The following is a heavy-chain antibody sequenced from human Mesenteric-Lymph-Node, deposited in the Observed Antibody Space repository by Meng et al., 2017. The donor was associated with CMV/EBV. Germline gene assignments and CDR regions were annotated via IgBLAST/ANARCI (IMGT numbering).Heavy chain of an antibody. CDR2: IYYSGST. CDR3: ARDSSSWDNDAFDI. J-gene: IGHJ3*02. Sequence: SETLSLTCTVSGGSISSGDYYWSWIRQPPGKGLEWIGYIYYSGSTYYNPSLKSRVTISVDTSKNQFSLKLSSVTAADTAVYYCARDSSSWDNDAFDIWGQGTMVTVSS. D-gene: IGHD6-13*01. CDR1: GGSISSGDYY. V-gene: IGHV4-30-4*08.